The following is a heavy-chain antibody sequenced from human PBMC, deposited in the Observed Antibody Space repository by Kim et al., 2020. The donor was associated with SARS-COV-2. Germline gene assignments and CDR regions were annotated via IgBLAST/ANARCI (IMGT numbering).Heavy chain of an antibody. V-gene: IGHV3-23*01. J-gene: IGHJ3*02. D-gene: IGHD6-6*01. Sequence: ADSVKGRFTISRDNSKNTLYLQMNSLRAEDTAVYYCAKMYSSSSDDAFDIWGQGTMVTVSS. CDR3: AKMYSSSSDDAFDI.